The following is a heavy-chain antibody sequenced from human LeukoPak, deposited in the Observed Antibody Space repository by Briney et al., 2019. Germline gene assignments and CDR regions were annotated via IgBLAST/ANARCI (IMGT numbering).Heavy chain of an antibody. Sequence: GGSLRLSCPASGFTFSYFAMHWVRQAPGKGLEHVSAISSDGTTTHYANSVKGRFTISRDNSKNTLYLQMGSLRADDMAVYYCARSLGATAYWGQGTLVTVSP. CDR2: ISSDGTTT. J-gene: IGHJ4*02. CDR1: GFTFSYFA. V-gene: IGHV3-64*01. CDR3: ARSLGATAY. D-gene: IGHD1-26*01.